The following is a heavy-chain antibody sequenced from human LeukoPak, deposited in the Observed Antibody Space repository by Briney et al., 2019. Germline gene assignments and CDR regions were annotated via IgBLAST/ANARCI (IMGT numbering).Heavy chain of an antibody. CDR2: IKSKTDGGTT. CDR3: TTTDSSSWYPDY. CDR1: GFTFSGAW. D-gene: IGHD6-13*01. Sequence: GGSLRLSCAASGFTFSGAWMSWVRQAPGKGLEWVGRIKSKTDGGTTDYAAPVKGRFTISRDDSKNTLYLQMNSLKTEDTAVYYCTTTDSSSWYPDYWGQGTLVTVSS. V-gene: IGHV3-15*01. J-gene: IGHJ4*02.